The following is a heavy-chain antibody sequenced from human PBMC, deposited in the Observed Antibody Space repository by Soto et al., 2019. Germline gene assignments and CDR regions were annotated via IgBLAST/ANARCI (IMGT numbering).Heavy chain of an antibody. Sequence: GGSLRLSCAASGFTFSSYGMHWVRQAPGKGLEWVAVIWYDGSNKYYADSVKGRFTISRDNSKNTLYLQMNSLRAEDTAVYYCASPDYYGSGSYKRSRFDYWGQGTLVTVSS. CDR2: IWYDGSNK. V-gene: IGHV3-33*01. CDR1: GFTFSSYG. CDR3: ASPDYYGSGSYKRSRFDY. J-gene: IGHJ4*02. D-gene: IGHD3-10*01.